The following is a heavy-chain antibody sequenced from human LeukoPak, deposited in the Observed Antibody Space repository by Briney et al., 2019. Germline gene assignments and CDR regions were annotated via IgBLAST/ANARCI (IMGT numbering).Heavy chain of an antibody. CDR3: ARDRGTFLLGNYYFYMDV. D-gene: IGHD3-3*02. CDR2: ISYSGSP. CDR1: GDSIRSSDYY. J-gene: IGHJ6*03. V-gene: IGHV4-31*03. Sequence: PSQTLSLTCTVSGDSIRSSDYYWSWIRQHPGTGLEWIGYISYSGSPYYNPSLKSRLTISLDTPKSQFSLRLSSVTAADTAVYYCARDRGTFLLGNYYFYMDVWGKGTTVTVSS.